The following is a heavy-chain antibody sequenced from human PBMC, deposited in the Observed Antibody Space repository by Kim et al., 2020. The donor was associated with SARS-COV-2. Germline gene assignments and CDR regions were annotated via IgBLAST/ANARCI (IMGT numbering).Heavy chain of an antibody. CDR3: ARDPTDYSSSSDF. V-gene: IGHV1-18*01. D-gene: IGHD6-13*01. Sequence: YTQHLQGRVTMTTATSTSTAYMELRSLRSDDTAVYYCARDPTDYSSSSDFWGQGTLVTVSS. J-gene: IGHJ4*02.